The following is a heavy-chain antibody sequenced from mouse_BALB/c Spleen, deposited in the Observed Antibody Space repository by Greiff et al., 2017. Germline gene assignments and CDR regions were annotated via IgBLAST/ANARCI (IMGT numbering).Heavy chain of an antibody. CDR1: GFTFSDYG. CDR3: ARAGGSSPYYFDY. J-gene: IGHJ2*01. V-gene: IGHV5-15*02. CDR2: ISNLAYSI. Sequence: EVQVVESGGGLVQPGGSRKLSCAASGFTFSDYGMAWVRQAPGKGPEWVAFISNLAYSIYYADTVTGRFTISRENAKNTLYLEMSSLRSEDTAMYYCARAGGSSPYYFDYWGQGTTLTVSS. D-gene: IGHD1-1*01.